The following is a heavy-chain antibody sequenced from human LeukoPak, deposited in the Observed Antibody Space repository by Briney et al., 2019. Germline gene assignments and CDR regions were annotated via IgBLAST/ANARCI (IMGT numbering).Heavy chain of an antibody. D-gene: IGHD4/OR15-4a*01. J-gene: IGHJ6*03. V-gene: IGHV4-59*02. Sequence: SETLSLTCTVSGGSVSSHFWSWIRQPPGKGLEWIGYIYNSGITNYNPSLKSRVTMSVDTSKNQFSLMLRSVTAADTAVYYCARDHLPAGAPGYYMDVWGKGSTVTVSS. CDR1: GGSVSSHF. CDR3: ARDHLPAGAPGYYMDV. CDR2: IYNSGIT.